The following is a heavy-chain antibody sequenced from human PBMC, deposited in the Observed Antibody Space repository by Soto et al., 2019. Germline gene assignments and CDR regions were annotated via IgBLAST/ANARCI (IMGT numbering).Heavy chain of an antibody. J-gene: IGHJ3*02. CDR3: ARDADILTGSDAFDI. V-gene: IGHV3-11*05. CDR1: GFTFSDYY. D-gene: IGHD3-9*01. Sequence: GGSLRLSCAASGFTFSDYYMSWIRQAPGKGLEWVSYISSSSSYTNYADSVKGRFTISRDNAKNSLYLQMNSLRAEDTAVYYSARDADILTGSDAFDIWGQGTMVTVS. CDR2: ISSSSSYT.